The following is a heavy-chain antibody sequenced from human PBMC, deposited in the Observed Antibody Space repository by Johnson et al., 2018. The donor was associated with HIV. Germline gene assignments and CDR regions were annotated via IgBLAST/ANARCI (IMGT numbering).Heavy chain of an antibody. V-gene: IGHV3-23*04. J-gene: IGHJ3*02. D-gene: IGHD3-22*01. CDR3: AKEGLGYDSSGYYYVGDAFDI. CDR1: GFTFSSYA. Sequence: VQLVESGGGVVQPGRPLRLSCAASGFTFSSYAMSWVRQAPGKGLEWVSAISGSGGSTYYADSVKGRFTISRDNSQNTLYLQMNSLRAEDTAVYYCAKEGLGYDSSGYYYVGDAFDIWGQGTMVTVSS. CDR2: ISGSGGST.